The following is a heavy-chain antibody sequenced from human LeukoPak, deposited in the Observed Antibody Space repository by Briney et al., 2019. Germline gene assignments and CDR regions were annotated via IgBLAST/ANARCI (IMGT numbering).Heavy chain of an antibody. J-gene: IGHJ3*02. CDR1: GFTFSSYA. D-gene: IGHD3-10*01. V-gene: IGHV3-30*04. CDR2: ISYDGSNK. CDR3: ARVDGSGSCYLRFVGAQDAFDI. Sequence: PGRSLRLSCAASGFTFSSYAMHWVRQAPGKGLEWVAVISYDGSNKYYADFVKGRFTISRDNSKNTLYLQMNSLRAEDTAVYYCARVDGSGSCYLRFVGAQDAFDIWGQGTMVTVSS.